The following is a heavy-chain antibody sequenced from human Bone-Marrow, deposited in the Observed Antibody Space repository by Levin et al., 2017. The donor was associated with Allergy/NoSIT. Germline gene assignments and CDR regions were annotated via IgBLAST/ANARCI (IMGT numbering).Heavy chain of an antibody. V-gene: IGHV3-23*01. CDR2: ISGSGGST. Sequence: GGSLRLSCAASGFTFNNYAMNWVRQAPGKGLEWVSSISGSGGSTYYADSVKGRFTISRDNSKNTLYLQMNSLRADDTAVYYCAKGGDCSGGRCYAHYYYYMDVWGKGATVTVSS. D-gene: IGHD2-15*01. CDR1: GFTFNNYA. CDR3: AKGGDCSGGRCYAHYYYYMDV. J-gene: IGHJ6*03.